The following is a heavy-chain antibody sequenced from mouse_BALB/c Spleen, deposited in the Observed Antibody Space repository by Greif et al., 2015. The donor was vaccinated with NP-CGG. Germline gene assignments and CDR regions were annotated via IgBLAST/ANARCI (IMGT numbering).Heavy chain of an antibody. CDR1: GYTFTSYV. Sequence: EVQLQQSGPELVKPGASVKMSCKASGYTFTSYVMHWVKQKPGQGLEWIGYINPYNDGTKYNEKFKGKATLTSDKSSSTAYMELSSLTSEDSAVYYCARRGYYGNYDWYFDVWGAGTTVTVSS. V-gene: IGHV1-14*01. D-gene: IGHD2-1*01. J-gene: IGHJ1*01. CDR2: INPYNDGT. CDR3: ARRGYYGNYDWYFDV.